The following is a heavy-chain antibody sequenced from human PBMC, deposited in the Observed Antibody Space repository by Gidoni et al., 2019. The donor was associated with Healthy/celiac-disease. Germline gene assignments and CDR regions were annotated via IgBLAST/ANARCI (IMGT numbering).Heavy chain of an antibody. Sequence: QITLKESGPTLVKPTQTLTLTCTFSGFSLSTSGVGVGWIRQPPGKALEWLALIYWDDDKRYSPSLKSRLPINKDTSKKQVVLTMTNMDPVDTATYYCAHEVDTEYCSSTSCYSAFDYWGQGTLVPVSS. D-gene: IGHD2-2*02. V-gene: IGHV2-5*02. CDR3: AHEVDTEYCSSTSCYSAFDY. CDR1: GFSLSTSGVG. CDR2: IYWDDDK. J-gene: IGHJ4*02.